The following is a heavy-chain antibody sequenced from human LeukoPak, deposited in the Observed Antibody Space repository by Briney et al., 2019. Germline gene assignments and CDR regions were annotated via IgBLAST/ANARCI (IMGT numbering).Heavy chain of an antibody. D-gene: IGHD6-6*01. CDR1: SDSLSSGDYY. Sequence: PSQTLSLTCTVSSDSLSSGDYYWSWFRQPPGKGLEWIGYIYYGGSTYYNPSLKSRVTISVDTSKNQFSLKLSSVTAADTAVYYCARRSSIAARPWDYWGQGTLVTVSS. CDR3: ARRSSIAARPWDY. CDR2: IYYGGST. J-gene: IGHJ4*02. V-gene: IGHV4-30-4*01.